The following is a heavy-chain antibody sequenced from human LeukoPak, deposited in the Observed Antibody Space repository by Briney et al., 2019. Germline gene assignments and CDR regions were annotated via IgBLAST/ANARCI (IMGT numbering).Heavy chain of an antibody. D-gene: IGHD3-3*01. V-gene: IGHV1-24*01. CDR3: ATVSRDGDFGVVIISPYWFDP. J-gene: IGHJ5*02. CDR1: GYTLTELS. CDR2: FDPEDGET. Sequence: ASVKVSCKVSGYTLTELSMHWVRQAPGKGLEWMGGFDPEDGETIYAQKFQGRVTMTEDTSTDTAYMEPSSLRSEDTAVYYCATVSRDGDFGVVIISPYWFDPWGQGTLVTVSS.